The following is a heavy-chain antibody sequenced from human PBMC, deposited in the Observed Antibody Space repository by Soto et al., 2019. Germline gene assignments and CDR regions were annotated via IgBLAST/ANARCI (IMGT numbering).Heavy chain of an antibody. D-gene: IGHD2-15*01. CDR1: GFTFSSYG. J-gene: IGHJ6*03. CDR2: IWYDESNK. Sequence: PGGSLRLSCAASGFTFSSYGMHWVRQAPGKGLEWVEVIWYDESNKYYEDSVKGQFTISRDNSKNTLNLKINSMRAEDTVVFYCARGPYSRHSNYYYYYYMDVWGKGTTVTVSS. V-gene: IGHV3-33*01. CDR3: ARGPYSRHSNYYYYYYMDV.